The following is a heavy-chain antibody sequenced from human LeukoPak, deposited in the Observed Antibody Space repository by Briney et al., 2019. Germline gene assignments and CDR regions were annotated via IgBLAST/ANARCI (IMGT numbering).Heavy chain of an antibody. D-gene: IGHD6-25*01. J-gene: IGHJ6*02. V-gene: IGHV3-30-3*01. CDR3: ARARYSSAIHYYYGMDV. CDR1: GFTFSSYA. CDR2: ISYDGSNK. Sequence: GGSLRLSCAASGFTFSSYAMHWVRQAPGKGLEWVAVISYDGSNKYYADSVKGRFTISRDNSKNTLYLQMNSLRAEDTAVYYCARARYSSAIHYYYGMDVWGQGTTVTVSS.